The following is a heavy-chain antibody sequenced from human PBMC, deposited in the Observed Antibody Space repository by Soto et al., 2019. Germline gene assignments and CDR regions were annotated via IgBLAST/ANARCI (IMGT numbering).Heavy chain of an antibody. Sequence: ASVKVSCKASGYTFTSYDINWVRQATGQGLEWMGWMNPNSGNTGYAQKFQGRVTMARNTSISTAYMELSSLRSEDTAVYYCARCIRKVYSGYANYYYYMDVWGKGTTVTVSS. V-gene: IGHV1-8*01. CDR1: GYTFTSYD. J-gene: IGHJ6*03. CDR2: MNPNSGNT. CDR3: ARCIRKVYSGYANYYYYMDV. D-gene: IGHD5-12*01.